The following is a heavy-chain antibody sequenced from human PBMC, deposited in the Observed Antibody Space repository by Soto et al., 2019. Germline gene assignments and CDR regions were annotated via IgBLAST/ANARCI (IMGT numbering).Heavy chain of an antibody. D-gene: IGHD6-19*01. CDR2: INAGNGNT. J-gene: IGHJ4*02. Sequence: GASLKVSCKASGYTFTSYAMHWVRQAPGQRLEWMGWINAGNGNTKYSQKFQGRVTITRDTSASTAYMELSSLRSEDTAVYYCACQERHSSGWYGYWGQGTLVTVSS. CDR1: GYTFTSYA. CDR3: ACQERHSSGWYGY. V-gene: IGHV1-3*01.